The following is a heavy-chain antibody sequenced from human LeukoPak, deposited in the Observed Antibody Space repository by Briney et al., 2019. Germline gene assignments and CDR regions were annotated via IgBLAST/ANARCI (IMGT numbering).Heavy chain of an antibody. D-gene: IGHD2-8*02. Sequence: TPSETLSLTCTVSGGSISSSSYYWGWIRQPPGKGLEWSGSIYYSGSTYYNPSLKSRVTISVDTSKNQFSLKLSSVTAADTAVYYCARHELGVVGLLVDNWFDPWGQGTLVTVSS. CDR3: ARHELGVVGLLVDNWFDP. CDR2: IYYSGST. J-gene: IGHJ5*02. CDR1: GGSISSSSYY. V-gene: IGHV4-39*01.